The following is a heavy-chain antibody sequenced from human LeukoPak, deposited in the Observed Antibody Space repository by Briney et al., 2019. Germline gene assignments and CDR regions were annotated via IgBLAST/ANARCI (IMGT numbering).Heavy chain of an antibody. Sequence: SQTLSLTCAISGDSVSSNIAAWNWIRQSPSRGLEWLGRTYYRSKWYNDYAVSVKSRMTINPDTSKNQFSLKLSSVTAADTAVYYCARHTGGRPQYYGSGRFYRLEYFDYWGQGTLVTVSS. CDR3: ARHTGGRPQYYGSGRFYRLEYFDY. J-gene: IGHJ4*02. D-gene: IGHD3-10*01. CDR1: GDSVSSNIAA. V-gene: IGHV6-1*01. CDR2: TYYRSKWYN.